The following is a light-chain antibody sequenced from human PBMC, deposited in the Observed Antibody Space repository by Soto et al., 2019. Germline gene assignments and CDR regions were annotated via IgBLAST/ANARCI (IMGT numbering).Light chain of an antibody. V-gene: IGKV3-20*01. J-gene: IGKJ1*01. Sequence: DIVLTQSPGTLYLSPGARAPFSCRARQIVNSNYLAWYQQRPGQAPRLLIYGASSRATGIPDRFSGSGSGTDFTLTISRLVPEDFAVYYCQQYGDSPWTFGQGT. CDR2: GAS. CDR3: QQYGDSPWT. CDR1: QIVNSNY.